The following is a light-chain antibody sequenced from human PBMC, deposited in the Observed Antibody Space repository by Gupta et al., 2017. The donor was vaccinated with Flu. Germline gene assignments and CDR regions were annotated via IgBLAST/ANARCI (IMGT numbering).Light chain of an antibody. CDR1: SSDVGGYNY. J-gene: IGLJ3*02. Sequence: QSALTQPASVSGSPGPSLTISCTGTSSDVGGYNYVSWYQQHPDKAPKLMIYEVSNRPSGVSSRFSGSKAGNTASLTISVPQAEDEADYYCSSYTSSSTWVFGGGTKLTVL. V-gene: IGLV2-14*01. CDR3: SSYTSSSTWV. CDR2: EVS.